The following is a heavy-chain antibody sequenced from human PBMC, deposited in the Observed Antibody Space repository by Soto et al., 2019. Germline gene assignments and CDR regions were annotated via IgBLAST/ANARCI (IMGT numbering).Heavy chain of an antibody. J-gene: IGHJ4*02. CDR1: GGSITSGGYS. CDR2: IYHSGST. CDR3: ARVVVVPAIWGDSFDS. D-gene: IGHD2-15*01. Sequence: QLQLQESGSGLVKPSQTLSLTCAVSGGSITSGGYSWSWIRQPPGKGLEWIANIYHSGSTYYNPSLKSRVTISLNRSNIQFYLDLRSVTAADTAVYYCARVVVVPAIWGDSFDSWGQGTLVTVYS. V-gene: IGHV4-30-2*01.